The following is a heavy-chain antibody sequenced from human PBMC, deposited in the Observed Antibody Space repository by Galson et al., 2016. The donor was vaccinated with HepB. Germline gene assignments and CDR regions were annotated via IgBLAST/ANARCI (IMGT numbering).Heavy chain of an antibody. V-gene: IGHV1-46*01. D-gene: IGHD5-12*01. J-gene: IGHJ4*02. CDR1: GYIFTSYF. CDR2: INPSGGST. CDR3: ARGPDDDIETTMGHLFDY. Sequence: SVKVSCKASGYIFTSYFVYWVRQAPGQGLECMGIINPSGGSTNYAQKFQGRVTMTRDTSTSTVYMELSSLRSEDTAVYYCARGPDDDIETTMGHLFDYWGQGTLVTVSS.